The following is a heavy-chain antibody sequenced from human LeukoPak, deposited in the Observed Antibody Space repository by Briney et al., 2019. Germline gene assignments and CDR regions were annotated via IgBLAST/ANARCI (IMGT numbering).Heavy chain of an antibody. J-gene: IGHJ6*03. Sequence: GGSLRLSCAASGFTFSSYWMSWVRQAPGKGLEWVANIKQDGSEKYYVDSVKGRFTISRDNAKNSLYLQMNSLRAEDTAVYYCARGTPYRGSYYYYYMDVWGKGTTVTVSS. CDR3: ARGTPYRGSYYYYYMDV. CDR1: GFTFSSYW. CDR2: IKQDGSEK. D-gene: IGHD1-26*01. V-gene: IGHV3-7*01.